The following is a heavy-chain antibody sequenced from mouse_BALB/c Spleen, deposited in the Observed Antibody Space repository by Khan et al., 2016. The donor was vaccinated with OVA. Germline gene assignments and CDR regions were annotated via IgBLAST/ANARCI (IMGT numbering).Heavy chain of an antibody. CDR2: IWSDGHT. J-gene: IGHJ1*01. Sequence: QVQLKESGPGLVAPSQSLSITCTISGFSLTSYGVHWVRQPPGKGLEWLVVIWSDGHTTYNSALKSRLSISKANSKSQVFLKMNSRQTDDTAMYYCARHGYYGNYGPYFDVWGAGTTVTVSS. CDR1: GFSLTSYG. D-gene: IGHD2-1*01. V-gene: IGHV2-6-1*01. CDR3: ARHGYYGNYGPYFDV.